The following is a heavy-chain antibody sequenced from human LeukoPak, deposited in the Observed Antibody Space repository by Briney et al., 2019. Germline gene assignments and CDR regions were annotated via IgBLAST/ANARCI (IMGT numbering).Heavy chain of an antibody. D-gene: IGHD3-16*02. CDR2: INHSGST. V-gene: IGHV4-38-2*02. Sequence: ASETLSLTCSVSGYSISSGYYWSWIRQPPGKGLEWIGEINHSGSTNYNPSLKSRVTISVDTSKNQFSLKLSSVTAADTAVYYCARRNYDYVWGSYRWAWFDPWGQGTLVTVSS. J-gene: IGHJ5*02. CDR3: ARRNYDYVWGSYRWAWFDP. CDR1: GYSISSGYY.